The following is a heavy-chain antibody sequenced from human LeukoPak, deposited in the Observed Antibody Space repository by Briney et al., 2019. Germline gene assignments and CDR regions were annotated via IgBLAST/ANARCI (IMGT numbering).Heavy chain of an antibody. J-gene: IGHJ2*01. Sequence: GGSLRLSCAASGFTFSSYAMRWVRQAPGKGLEWVAVISYDGSNKYYADSVKGRFTISRDNSKNTLYLQMNSLRAEDTAVYYCARAPGGSSGWYFDLWGRGTLVTVSS. CDR2: ISYDGSNK. D-gene: IGHD2-15*01. CDR1: GFTFSSYA. CDR3: ARAPGGSSGWYFDL. V-gene: IGHV3-30*14.